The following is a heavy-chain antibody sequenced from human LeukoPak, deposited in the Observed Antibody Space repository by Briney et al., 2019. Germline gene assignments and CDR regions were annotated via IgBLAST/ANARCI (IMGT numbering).Heavy chain of an antibody. CDR3: ARSKNYDSYFDY. D-gene: IGHD3-3*01. V-gene: IGHV1-69*05. CDR2: IIPIFGTA. Sequence: GASVKVSCKASGGTFSSYAISWVRQAPGQGLEWMGGIIPIFGTANYAQKFQGRVTMTTDTSTSTAYMELRSLRSDDTAVYFCARSKNYDSYFDYWGQGALVTVSS. CDR1: GGTFSSYA. J-gene: IGHJ4*02.